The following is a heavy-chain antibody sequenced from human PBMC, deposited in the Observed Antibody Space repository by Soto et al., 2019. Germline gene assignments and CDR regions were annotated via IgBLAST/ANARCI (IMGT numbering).Heavy chain of an antibody. CDR1: GGSISSSSYY. D-gene: IGHD3-22*01. V-gene: IGHV4-39*01. CDR3: ASSGYLDY. CDR2: IYYSGST. J-gene: IGHJ4*02. Sequence: KPSETLSLTCTVSGGSISSSSYYWGWIRQPPGKGLEWIGSIYYSGSTYYNPSLKSRVTISVDTSKNQFSLKLSSVTAADTAVYYCASSGYLDYWGQGTLVTVSS.